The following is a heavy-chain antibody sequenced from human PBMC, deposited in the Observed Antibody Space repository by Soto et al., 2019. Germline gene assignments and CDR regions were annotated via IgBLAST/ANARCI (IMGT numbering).Heavy chain of an antibody. D-gene: IGHD5-18*01. CDR2: ISSSGSA. J-gene: IGHJ5*02. CDR1: NESMSSGGYF. Sequence: PSETLSLTXTVSNESMSSGGYFWVWIRQHPGKGLEWIGHISSSGSANPNPSLKSRVSMSVDSSNNQLSLKLTSVTVADTAVYYCARGGGYTASGGNSGFWFDPWGQGTLVTVSS. CDR3: ARGGGYTASGGNSGFWFDP. V-gene: IGHV4-31*02.